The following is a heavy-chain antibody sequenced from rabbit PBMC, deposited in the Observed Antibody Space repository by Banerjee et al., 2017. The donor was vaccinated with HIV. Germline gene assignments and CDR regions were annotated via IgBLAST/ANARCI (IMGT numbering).Heavy chain of an antibody. CDR1: GIDFSNSG. CDR2: IYPDYDST. D-gene: IGHD6-1*01. Sequence: EESGGDLVKPGASLTLTCTASGIDFSNSGISWVRQAPGKGLEWIAYIYPDYDSTDYASWVNGRFTISFDNAQNTVFLQMTSLTAADTATYFCAIYAVYGYLSLWGPGTLVTVS. CDR3: AIYAVYGYLSL. V-gene: IGHV1S47*01. J-gene: IGHJ6*01.